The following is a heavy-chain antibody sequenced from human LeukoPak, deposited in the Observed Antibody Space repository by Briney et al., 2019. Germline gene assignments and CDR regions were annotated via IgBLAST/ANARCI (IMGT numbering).Heavy chain of an antibody. J-gene: IGHJ6*04. D-gene: IGHD3-10*01. V-gene: IGHV4-34*01. CDR2: INHSGST. Sequence: PSETLSLTCAVYGGSFSGYYWSWIRQPPGKGLEWIGEINHSGSTNYNPSLKSRVTISVDTSKNQFSLELSSVTAADTAVYYCARGRMGITMVRGARDPVAYYYGMDVWGKGTTVTVSS. CDR1: GGSFSGYY. CDR3: ARGRMGITMVRGARDPVAYYYGMDV.